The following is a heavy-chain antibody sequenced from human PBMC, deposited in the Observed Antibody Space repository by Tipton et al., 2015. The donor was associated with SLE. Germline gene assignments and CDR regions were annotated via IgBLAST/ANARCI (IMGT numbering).Heavy chain of an antibody. CDR2: INPNSGGT. Sequence: QSGAEVKKPGSSVKVSCKASGGTFSSYAISWVRQAPGQGLEWMGWINPNSGGTNYAQKFQGRVTMTRDTSISTAYMELRSLRSDDTAVYYCARDRGSYYYDSSGYTTFDIWGQGTMVTVSS. CDR3: ARDRGSYYYDSSGYTTFDI. V-gene: IGHV1-2*02. J-gene: IGHJ3*02. CDR1: GGTFSSYA. D-gene: IGHD3-22*01.